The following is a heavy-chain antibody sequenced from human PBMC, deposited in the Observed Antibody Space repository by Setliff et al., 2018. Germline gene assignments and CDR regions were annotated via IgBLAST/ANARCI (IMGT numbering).Heavy chain of an antibody. CDR1: GYMFKSYG. J-gene: IGHJ6*02. CDR3: ARFRVSSGGYNYYAMDV. CDR2: ISAYNDNT. Sequence: ASVKVSCKASGYMFKSYGINWMRQAPGQGFEWMGWISAYNDNTKSAQKLQDRVTITTDTSTTTVYMELRGLRSDDTATYYCARFRVSSGGYNYYAMDVWGQGTTVTVSS. V-gene: IGHV1-18*04. D-gene: IGHD1-26*01.